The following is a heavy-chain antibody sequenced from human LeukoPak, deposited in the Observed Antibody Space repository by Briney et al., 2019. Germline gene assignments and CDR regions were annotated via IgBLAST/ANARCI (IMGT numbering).Heavy chain of an antibody. Sequence: SETLSLTCSVSGGSISSYYCSWIRQPPGKGLEWIGEINHSGSTNYNPSLKSRVTISVDTSKNQFSLKLSSVTAADTAVYYCARGYSGRRYYYYGMDVWGQGTTVTVSS. J-gene: IGHJ6*02. CDR3: ARGYSGRRYYYYGMDV. CDR1: GGSISSYY. D-gene: IGHD6-19*01. CDR2: INHSGST. V-gene: IGHV4-34*01.